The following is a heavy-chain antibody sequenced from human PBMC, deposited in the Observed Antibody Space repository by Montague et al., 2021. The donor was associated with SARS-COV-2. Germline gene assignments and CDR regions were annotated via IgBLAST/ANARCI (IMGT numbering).Heavy chain of an antibody. D-gene: IGHD3-10*01. V-gene: IGHV4-39*01. CDR2: INYTGST. J-gene: IGHJ5*02. Sequence: SETLSLTCNVSGDSVTTTTYYWVWIRQPPGKGLEWIGSINYTGSTYYYPSLKSRLSMSMDTSTKQFSLRLTSMTAADTAVYYCVRRGGTYYYGSGSFDPWGQGTLVTVSS. CDR3: VRRGGTYYYGSGSFDP. CDR1: GDSVTTTTYY.